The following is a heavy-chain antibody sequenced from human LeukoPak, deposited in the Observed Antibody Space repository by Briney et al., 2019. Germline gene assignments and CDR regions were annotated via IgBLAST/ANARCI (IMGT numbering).Heavy chain of an antibody. CDR1: GFTFRNYA. V-gene: IGHV3-23*01. D-gene: IGHD4-23*01. CDR3: AKDQTPYY. CDR2: ISGAGYNT. Sequence: PGGSLRLSCAGSGFTFRNYAMSWVRQAPGKGLEWVSAISGAGYNTYYADSVKGRFTLSRDNSKNTLYLQMNDLRADDTAVYYCAKDQTPYYWGQRTLITVSS. J-gene: IGHJ4*02.